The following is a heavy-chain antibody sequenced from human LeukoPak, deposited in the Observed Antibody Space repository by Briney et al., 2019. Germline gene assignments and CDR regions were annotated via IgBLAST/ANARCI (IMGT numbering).Heavy chain of an antibody. CDR2: IYTSGST. CDR1: GGSISSYY. V-gene: IGHV4-4*07. J-gene: IGHJ4*02. Sequence: SKTLSLTCTVSGGSISSYYWSWIRQPAGKGLEWIGRIYTSGSTNYNPSLKSRVTMSVDTSKNQFSLKLSSVTAADTAVYYCARGYGDFRVEGRYFHSWGQGTLVTVSS. D-gene: IGHD4-17*01. CDR3: ARGYGDFRVEGRYFHS.